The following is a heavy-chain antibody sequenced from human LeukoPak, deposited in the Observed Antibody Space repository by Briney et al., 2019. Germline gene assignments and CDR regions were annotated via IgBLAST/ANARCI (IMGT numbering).Heavy chain of an antibody. Sequence: ASVKVSCKASGYTFTSYGISWVRQAPGQGLEWMGWISAYNGNTNYAQKLQGRVTMTTDTSTGTAYMELRSLTPDDTAVYYCARVKGVTMIPALYYYGMDVWGQGTTVTVSS. CDR3: ARVKGVTMIPALYYYGMDV. CDR2: ISAYNGNT. CDR1: GYTFTSYG. V-gene: IGHV1-18*01. J-gene: IGHJ6*02. D-gene: IGHD3-22*01.